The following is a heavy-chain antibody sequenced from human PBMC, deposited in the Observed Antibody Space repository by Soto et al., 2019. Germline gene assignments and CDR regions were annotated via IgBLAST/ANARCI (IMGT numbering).Heavy chain of an antibody. V-gene: IGHV1-18*01. Sequence: ASVKVSCKTSGYSFTTYGVSWVRQAPGQGLEWMGWISGYNGNTNYAQKLQGRVTMTTDTSTSTAYMELRSLRSDDTAVYYCAREGPAPYYYYGMDVWGQGSTVTVSS. CDR1: GYSFTTYG. CDR3: AREGPAPYYYYGMDV. J-gene: IGHJ6*02. CDR2: ISGYNGNT.